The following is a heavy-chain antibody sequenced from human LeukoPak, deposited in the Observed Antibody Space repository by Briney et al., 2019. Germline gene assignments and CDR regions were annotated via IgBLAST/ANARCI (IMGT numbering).Heavy chain of an antibody. J-gene: IGHJ4*02. CDR1: GFTFSSYA. D-gene: IGHD3-10*01. V-gene: IGHV3-23*01. CDR3: AKGYGSGTRGQSPFDY. Sequence: GGSLRLSCAASGFTFSSYAMSWVRQAPGKGLEWVSAISGSGGSTYYADPVKGRFTISRDNSKNTLYLQMNSLRAEDTAVYYCAKGYGSGTRGQSPFDYWGQGTLVTVSS. CDR2: ISGSGGST.